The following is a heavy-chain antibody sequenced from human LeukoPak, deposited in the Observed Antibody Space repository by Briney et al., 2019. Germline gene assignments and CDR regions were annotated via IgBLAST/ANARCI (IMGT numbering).Heavy chain of an antibody. J-gene: IGHJ4*02. CDR2: IYHRGST. CDR3: ARGPDSSGYYSGFDY. D-gene: IGHD3-22*01. Sequence: SETLSLTCAVSGGSISSGGYSWSWIRQPPGKGLEWIGYIYHRGSTYYNPSLKSRVTISVDRSKNQFSLKLSSVTAADTAVYYCARGPDSSGYYSGFDYWGQGTLVTVSS. CDR1: GGSISSGGYS. V-gene: IGHV4-30-2*01.